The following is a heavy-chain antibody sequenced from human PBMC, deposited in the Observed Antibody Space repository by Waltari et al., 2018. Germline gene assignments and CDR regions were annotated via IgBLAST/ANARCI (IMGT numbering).Heavy chain of an antibody. CDR2: IYTSGST. CDR3: ARIPPEAGAYYYYMDV. D-gene: IGHD6-19*01. J-gene: IGHJ6*03. Sequence: QVQLQESGPGLVKPSQTLSLTCTVSGGSISSGSYYWSWIRQPAGKGLEWIGRIYTSGSTNYNPSLKSRVTISVDTSKNQFTLKLSSVTAADTAVYYCARIPPEAGAYYYYMDVWGKGTTVTVSS. V-gene: IGHV4-61*02. CDR1: GGSISSGSYY.